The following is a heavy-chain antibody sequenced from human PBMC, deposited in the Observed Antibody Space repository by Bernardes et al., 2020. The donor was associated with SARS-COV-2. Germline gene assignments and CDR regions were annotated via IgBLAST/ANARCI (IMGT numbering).Heavy chain of an antibody. CDR3: TRGVEISGEVVLYYYGLDV. Sequence: SQSLSLTCAVSGNSVSSTSDSCGWVHRPAGMGREWMGYTFSNANTYYSPSLQSRVTISVEMSKNQFSLKLSCVTAADTAVYCCTRGVEISGEVVLYYYGLDVWCQGPKATVS. D-gene: IGHD2-21*01. CDR2: TFSNANT. J-gene: IGHJ6*02. V-gene: IGHV4-39*01. CDR1: GNSVSSTSDS.